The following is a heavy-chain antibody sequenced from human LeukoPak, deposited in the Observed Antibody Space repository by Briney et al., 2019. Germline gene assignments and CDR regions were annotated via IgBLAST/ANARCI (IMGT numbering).Heavy chain of an antibody. J-gene: IGHJ4*02. D-gene: IGHD1-26*01. CDR2: IYSGGST. Sequence: RPGGSLRLSCAASGFTVSSNYMSWVRQAPGKGLEWVSVIYSGGSTYYADSVKGRFTISRDNSKNTLYLQMNSLRAEDTAVYYCARDRRSGSPREGWDYWGQGTLVTVSS. CDR1: GFTVSSNY. V-gene: IGHV3-66*02. CDR3: ARDRRSGSPREGWDY.